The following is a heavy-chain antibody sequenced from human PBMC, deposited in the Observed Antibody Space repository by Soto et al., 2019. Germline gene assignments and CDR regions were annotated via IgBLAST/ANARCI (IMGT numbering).Heavy chain of an antibody. CDR1: GFTFSSYG. CDR3: ARDRMDSSGYYCFDY. V-gene: IGHV3-33*01. CDR2: IWYDGSNK. D-gene: IGHD3-22*01. J-gene: IGHJ4*02. Sequence: QVQLVESGGGVVQPGRSLRLSCAASGFTFSSYGMHWVRQAPGKGLEWVAVIWYDGSNKYYADSVKGRFTISRDNSKNTLYRPMNSLRAEDTAVYYCARDRMDSSGYYCFDYWGQGTLVTVSS.